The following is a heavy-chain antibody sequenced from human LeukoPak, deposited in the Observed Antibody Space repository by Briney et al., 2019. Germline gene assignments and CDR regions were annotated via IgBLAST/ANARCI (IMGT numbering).Heavy chain of an antibody. Sequence: SETLSLTCTVSGGSISSYYWSWIRQPPGEGLQWIGYIYYSGSTNYNPSLKSRVTISVDTSKNQFSLKLSSVTAADTAVYYCARESYDILTGYGGFDYWGQGTLVTVSS. V-gene: IGHV4-59*01. J-gene: IGHJ4*02. CDR1: GGSISSYY. CDR3: ARESYDILTGYGGFDY. CDR2: IYYSGST. D-gene: IGHD3-9*01.